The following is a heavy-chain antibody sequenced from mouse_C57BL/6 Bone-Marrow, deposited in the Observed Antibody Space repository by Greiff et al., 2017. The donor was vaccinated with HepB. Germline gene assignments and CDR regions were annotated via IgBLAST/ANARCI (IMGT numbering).Heavy chain of an antibody. CDR3: ANYGSSYSYAMDY. D-gene: IGHD1-1*01. J-gene: IGHJ4*01. Sequence: DVKLVESVAELVRPGASVKLSCTASGFNIKNTYMHWVKQRPEQGLEWIGRIDPANGNTKYAPKFQGKATITADTSSNTAYLQLSSLTSEDTAIYYCANYGSSYSYAMDYWGQGTSVTVSS. CDR2: IDPANGNT. V-gene: IGHV14-3*01. CDR1: GFNIKNTY.